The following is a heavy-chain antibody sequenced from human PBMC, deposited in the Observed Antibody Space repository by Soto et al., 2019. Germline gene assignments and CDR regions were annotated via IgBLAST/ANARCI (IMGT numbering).Heavy chain of an antibody. J-gene: IGHJ4*02. Sequence: QVQLQESGPGLLKPLETLSLTCTVSGVSLNSGHYYWVWIRQSPGKGLAWIASIYYDESTYYNPSLQSRVTISTDTPKNQCSLTLKAVTAADTAVYYCGKVLIGATRHTDVDSWGQGALVTVSS. D-gene: IGHD2-15*01. V-gene: IGHV4-39*01. CDR3: GKVLIGATRHTDVDS. CDR1: GVSLNSGHYY. CDR2: IYYDEST.